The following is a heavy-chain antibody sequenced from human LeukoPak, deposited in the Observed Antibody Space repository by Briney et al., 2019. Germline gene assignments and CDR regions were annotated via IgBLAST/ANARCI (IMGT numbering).Heavy chain of an antibody. Sequence: SETLSLTCTVSGGSISSGGYYWSWIRQHPGKGLEWIGYIYYSGSTYYNPSLKSRVTISVDTSKNQFSLKLSSVTAADTAVYYCARTGQRWLQSGWFDPWGQGTLVTVSS. CDR3: ARTGQRWLQSGWFDP. J-gene: IGHJ5*02. D-gene: IGHD5-24*01. CDR2: IYYSGST. V-gene: IGHV4-31*03. CDR1: GGSISSGGYY.